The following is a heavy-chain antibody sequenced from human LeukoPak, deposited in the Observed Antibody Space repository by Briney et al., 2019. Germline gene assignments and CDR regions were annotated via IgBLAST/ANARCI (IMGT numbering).Heavy chain of an antibody. Sequence: GGSLRLSCAASGFTFSSYAMSWVRQAPGKGLEWVSAISGSGGSTYYADSVKGRFTISRDNSKNTLYLQMNSLRAEDTAVYYCAGLQKKMSGIDYWGQGTLVTVSS. CDR2: ISGSGGST. CDR1: GFTFSSYA. V-gene: IGHV3-23*01. CDR3: AGLQKKMSGIDY. D-gene: IGHD3/OR15-3a*01. J-gene: IGHJ4*02.